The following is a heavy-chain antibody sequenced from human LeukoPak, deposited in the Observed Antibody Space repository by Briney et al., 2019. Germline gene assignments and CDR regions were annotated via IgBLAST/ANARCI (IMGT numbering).Heavy chain of an antibody. CDR2: ISYDGSNK. CDR3: ARDQGFYCSGGRCFSDAFDI. D-gene: IGHD2-15*01. J-gene: IGHJ3*02. CDR1: GFSFSSYA. Sequence: PGRSLRLSCAASGFSFSSYAVHWVRQAPGKGLEWVAVISYDGSNKYYADSVKGRFTISRDNSKNTLYLQMNSLRAEDTAVYYCARDQGFYCSGGRCFSDAFDIWGQGTMDTVSS. V-gene: IGHV3-30*04.